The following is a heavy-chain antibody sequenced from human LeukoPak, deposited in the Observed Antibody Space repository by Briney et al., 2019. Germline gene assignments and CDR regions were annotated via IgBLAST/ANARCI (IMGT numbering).Heavy chain of an antibody. J-gene: IGHJ4*02. CDR3: ARGGVQLPPYYFDF. V-gene: IGHV4-59*01. D-gene: IGHD5-18*01. Sequence: SETLSLTCTVSGGXISFYDCSWIRQPPGKGLEWIGHIYSRGSTNYNPSLKSRVTISVDTSKNQFSLKVRSVTAADTAVYYCARGGVQLPPYYFDFWGQGTLVTVSS. CDR1: GGXISFYD. CDR2: IYSRGST.